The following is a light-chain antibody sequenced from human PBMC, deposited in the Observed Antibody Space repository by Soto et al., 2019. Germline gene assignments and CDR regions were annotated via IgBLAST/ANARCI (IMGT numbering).Light chain of an antibody. CDR1: QSVSSN. J-gene: IGKJ1*01. CDR2: AAS. Sequence: EIVMTQSPATLSVSPGERATLSCRASQSVSSNLAWYQQKLGQAPRLLIYAASTRATGIPARFSGSGSGTEFTLTISSLQSEDFAVYYCQQYNNWPPGTFGQGTKV. CDR3: QQYNNWPPGT. V-gene: IGKV3-15*01.